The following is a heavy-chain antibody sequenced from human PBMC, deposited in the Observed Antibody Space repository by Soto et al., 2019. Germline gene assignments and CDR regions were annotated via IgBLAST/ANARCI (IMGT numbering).Heavy chain of an antibody. CDR2: ISWNSGSI. J-gene: IGHJ4*02. CDR1: GFTFDDYA. V-gene: IGHV3-9*01. CDR3: AKDTGPSPTTVVTPYYFDY. Sequence: PGGSLRLSCAASGFTFDDYAMHWVRQAPGKGLEWVSGISWNSGSIGYADSVKGRFTISRDNAKNSLYLQMNSLRAEDTALYYCAKDTGPSPTTVVTPYYFDYWGQGTLVTVS. D-gene: IGHD4-17*01.